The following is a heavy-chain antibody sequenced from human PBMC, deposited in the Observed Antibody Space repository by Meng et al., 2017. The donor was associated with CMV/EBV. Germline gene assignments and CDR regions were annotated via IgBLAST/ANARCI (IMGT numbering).Heavy chain of an antibody. D-gene: IGHD3-10*01. CDR2: ISAYMGNT. CDR1: GRACTSYG. J-gene: IGHJ5*02. CDR3: ARNYYGSGSWFDP. Sequence: VQSWAVVKKPGASVRVSWRASGRACTSYGIRWVGKAPGQGLEWMGWISAYMGNTTYAQKLQGGVTMTTGTSTSTGDMELRSLRCGDTAVYYCARNYYGSGSWFDPWGQGTLVTVSS. V-gene: IGHV1-18*01.